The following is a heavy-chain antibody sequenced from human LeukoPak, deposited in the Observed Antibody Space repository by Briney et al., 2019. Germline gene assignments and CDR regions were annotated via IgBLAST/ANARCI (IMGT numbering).Heavy chain of an antibody. Sequence: KPGGSLRLSCAASGFTFSSYSMNWVRQAPGKGLEWVSSISSSSSSYIYYADSVKGRFTISRDNAKNSLYLQMNSLRAEDTAVYYCARTKERVAAPVDYWGQGTLVTVSS. CDR1: GFTFSSYS. D-gene: IGHD2-15*01. J-gene: IGHJ4*02. CDR3: ARTKERVAAPVDY. V-gene: IGHV3-21*01. CDR2: ISSSSSSYI.